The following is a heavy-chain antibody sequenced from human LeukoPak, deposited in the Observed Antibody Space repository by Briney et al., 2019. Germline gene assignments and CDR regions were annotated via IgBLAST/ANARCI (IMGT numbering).Heavy chain of an antibody. D-gene: IGHD5-12*01. J-gene: IGHJ5*02. CDR3: ATDRMRGRDAIRGYSGYDRWFDP. CDR1: GYTLTELS. Sequence: ASVKVSCKVSGYTLTELSMHWVRQAPGKGLEWMGGFDPEDGETIYAQKFQGRVTMTEDTSTDTAYMELSSLRSEDTAVYYCATDRMRGRDAIRGYSGYDRWFDPWGQGTLATVSS. V-gene: IGHV1-24*01. CDR2: FDPEDGET.